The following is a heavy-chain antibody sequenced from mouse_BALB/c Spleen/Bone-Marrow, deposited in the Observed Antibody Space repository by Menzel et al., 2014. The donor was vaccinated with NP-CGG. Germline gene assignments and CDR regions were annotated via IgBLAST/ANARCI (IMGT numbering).Heavy chain of an antibody. CDR2: INPDSRTI. V-gene: IGHV4-1*02. J-gene: IGHJ2*02. D-gene: IGHD2-3*01. Sequence: EVKLMESGGGLVQPGGPLKLSCAASGFDFSRYWMSWVRQAPGKGLEWIGEINPDSRTINYTPSLKEKLIISRDNAKNTLYLQMSKVRSEDTALYYCARLGYYGYFNYWGQGTSLTVSS. CDR1: GFDFSRYW. CDR3: ARLGYYGYFNY.